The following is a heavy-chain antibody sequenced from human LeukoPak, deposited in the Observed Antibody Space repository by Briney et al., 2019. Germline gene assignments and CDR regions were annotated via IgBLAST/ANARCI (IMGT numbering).Heavy chain of an antibody. CDR3: ARRRGGYGEGELDY. D-gene: IGHD4-17*01. J-gene: IGHJ4*02. Sequence: PGGSLRLSCAASGFIASNKYMSWVRQAPGKGLEWVSTIRSDGTTDYADSVKGRFTISRDDSKNTVYLQMDSLRVGDTAVYSCARRRGGYGEGELDYWGQGTLVTVSS. CDR2: IRSDGTT. V-gene: IGHV3-66*04. CDR1: GFIASNKY.